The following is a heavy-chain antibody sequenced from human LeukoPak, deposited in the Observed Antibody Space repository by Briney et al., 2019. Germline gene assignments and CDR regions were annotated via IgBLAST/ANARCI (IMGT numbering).Heavy chain of an antibody. CDR1: GYTFTSYY. CDR2: INPSGGST. J-gene: IGHJ6*04. V-gene: IGHV1-46*01. CDR3: ARGGLGRDYYYGMDV. D-gene: IGHD3-10*01. Sequence: ASVKVSCKASGYTFTSYYMHWVRQAPGQGLEWMGIINPSGGSTSYAQKFQGRVTMTRDTSTSTVYMELSSLRSEDTAVYYCARGGLGRDYYYGMDVWGKGTTVTVSS.